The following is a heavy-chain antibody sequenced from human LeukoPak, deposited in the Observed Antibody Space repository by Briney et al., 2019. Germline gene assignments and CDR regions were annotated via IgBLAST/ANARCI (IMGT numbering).Heavy chain of an antibody. CDR3: ARAKNWFDP. CDR2: INSGNGNT. Sequence: GASVKVSCKASGYTVTSYAMHWVRQAPGQRLEWMGWINSGNGNTKYSQKFQGRCTITRDTSASTAYMDLSSLRSEDTAVYYCARAKNWFDPWGQGTLVTVSS. CDR1: GYTVTSYA. J-gene: IGHJ5*02. V-gene: IGHV1-3*01.